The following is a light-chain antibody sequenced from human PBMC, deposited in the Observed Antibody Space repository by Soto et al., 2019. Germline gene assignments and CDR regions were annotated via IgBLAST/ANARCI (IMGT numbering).Light chain of an antibody. J-gene: IGKJ1*01. V-gene: IGKV1-39*01. CDR3: QQSYSSSST. Sequence: DIQLTQSPSSLSASVGDRVTITCRASQSIGNSLNWYQQKPGKDPNLLIYAPSSLQNGVPSRFGGSGSGTDYTLTISSLQREDFATYYCQQSYSSSSTFGQGTKVAIK. CDR2: APS. CDR1: QSIGNS.